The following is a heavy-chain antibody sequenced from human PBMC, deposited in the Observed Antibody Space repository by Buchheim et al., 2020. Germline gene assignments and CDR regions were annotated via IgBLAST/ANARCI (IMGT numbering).Heavy chain of an antibody. CDR3: ARIRGDGYNYSWYFDL. D-gene: IGHD5-24*01. Sequence: QVTLRESGPALVKPTQTLTLTCTFSGFSLSPSGMCVTWIRQPPGKALEWLAAIDWDDGKFYSSSLKTRLTISKDTSKNQVVLTMTNMDPVDTATYYCARIRGDGYNYSWYFDLWGRGTL. CDR1: GFSLSPSGMC. CDR2: IDWDDGK. J-gene: IGHJ2*01. V-gene: IGHV2-70*17.